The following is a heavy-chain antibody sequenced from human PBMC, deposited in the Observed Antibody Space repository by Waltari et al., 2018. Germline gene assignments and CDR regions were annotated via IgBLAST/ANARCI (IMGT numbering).Heavy chain of an antibody. CDR2: IIPIFGTA. D-gene: IGHD1-26*01. CDR3: ARAPREWELLGYFDY. Sequence: QVQLVQSGAEVKKPGSSVTVSCKASGGTFSTYTISWVRQAPGQGLEWMGRIIPIFGTANYAQKFQGRVTITADKSTSTAYMELSSLRSEDTAVYYCARAPREWELLGYFDYWGQGTLVTVSS. CDR1: GGTFSTYT. V-gene: IGHV1-69*08. J-gene: IGHJ4*02.